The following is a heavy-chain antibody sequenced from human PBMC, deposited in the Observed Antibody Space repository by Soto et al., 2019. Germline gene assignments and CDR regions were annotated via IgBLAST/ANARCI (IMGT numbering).Heavy chain of an antibody. CDR2: ISVSGGST. CDR1: GFTFSSYA. D-gene: IGHD2-15*01. V-gene: IGHV3-23*01. J-gene: IGHJ3*01. Sequence: EVQLLESGGGLVQPGGSLRLSCAASGFTFSSYAMSWVRQAPGKGLEWVSAISVSGGSTYYADSVKGRFTISRDNSKKTRYMQMNSLKAEGTAVSYFAKDQWLGHCRGGGCYSVPAFYLWGQGRMVTV. CDR3: AKDQWLGHCRGGGCYSVPAFYL.